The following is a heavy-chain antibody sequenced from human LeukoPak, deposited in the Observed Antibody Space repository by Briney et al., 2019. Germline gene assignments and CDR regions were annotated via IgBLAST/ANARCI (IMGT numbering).Heavy chain of an antibody. D-gene: IGHD3-10*01. CDR1: GGSFSGYY. CDR3: ARGYGTYYYGSGSYTIDY. Sequence: SETLSLTCAVYGGSFSGYYWSWIRQPPGKGLEWIGEINHSGSTNYNPSLKSRVTISVDTSKNQFSLKLSSVTAADTAVYHCARGYGTYYYGSGSYTIDYWGQGTLVTVSS. J-gene: IGHJ4*02. CDR2: INHSGST. V-gene: IGHV4-34*01.